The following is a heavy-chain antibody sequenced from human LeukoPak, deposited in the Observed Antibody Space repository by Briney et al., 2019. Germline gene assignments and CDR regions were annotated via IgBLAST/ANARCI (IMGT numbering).Heavy chain of an antibody. CDR2: ISSSGSTI. CDR3: AREAYYYDSSGYPTENYFDY. CDR1: DYY. D-gene: IGHD3-22*01. J-gene: IGHJ4*02. Sequence: DYYMSWIRQAPGKGLEWVSYISSSGSTIYYADSVKGRFAISRDNAKNSLYLQMNSLRAEDTAVYYCAREAYYYDSSGYPTENYFDYWGQGTLVTVSS. V-gene: IGHV3-11*04.